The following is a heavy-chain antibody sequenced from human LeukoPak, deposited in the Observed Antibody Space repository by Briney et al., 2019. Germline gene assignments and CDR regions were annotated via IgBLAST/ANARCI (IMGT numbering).Heavy chain of an antibody. CDR3: AREYYYDSSGYYWEDAFDI. Sequence: PGGSLRLSCAASGFTFDDYGMSWVRQAPGKGLEWVSGINWDGGSTGYADSVKGRFTISRDNAKNSLYLRMNSLRAEDTALYYCAREYYYDSSGYYWEDAFDIWGQGTMVTVSS. CDR1: GFTFDDYG. D-gene: IGHD3-22*01. V-gene: IGHV3-20*04. J-gene: IGHJ3*02. CDR2: INWDGGST.